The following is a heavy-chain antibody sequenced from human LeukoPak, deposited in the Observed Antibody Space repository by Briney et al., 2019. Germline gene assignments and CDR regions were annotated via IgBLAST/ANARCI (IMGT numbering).Heavy chain of an antibody. CDR1: GFTFSSYA. Sequence: GGSLRLSCAASGFTFSSYAMHWVRQAPGKGLEWVAVISYDGSNKYYADPVKGRFTISRDNSKNTLYLQMNSLRAEDTAVYYCARAGIVGATGDWGQGTLVTVSS. CDR2: ISYDGSNK. D-gene: IGHD1-26*01. CDR3: ARAGIVGATGD. J-gene: IGHJ4*02. V-gene: IGHV3-30-3*01.